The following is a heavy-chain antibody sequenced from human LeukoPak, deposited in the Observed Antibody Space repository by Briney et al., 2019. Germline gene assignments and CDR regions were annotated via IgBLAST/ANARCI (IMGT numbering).Heavy chain of an antibody. D-gene: IGHD6-13*01. J-gene: IGHJ4*02. Sequence: GASVKVSCKASGYTFTSYGISWVRQAPGQGLEWMGWISAYNGNTNYAQKLQGRVTMTTDTSTSTAYMELRSLRSDDTAVYYCARDARIDGYGSSRQDYYFDYWGQGTLVTVSS. CDR2: ISAYNGNT. V-gene: IGHV1-18*04. CDR1: GYTFTSYG. CDR3: ARDARIDGYGSSRQDYYFDY.